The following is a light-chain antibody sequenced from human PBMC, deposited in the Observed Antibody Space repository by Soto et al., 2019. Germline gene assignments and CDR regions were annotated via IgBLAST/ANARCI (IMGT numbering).Light chain of an antibody. V-gene: IGKV3-20*01. Sequence: EILMTQSPVTVSVSPRDRATLSCRASQSVSSSYLDWQQQKPGQAPRLLIYDASNRATGIPDRFSGSGSGTDFTLTISRLEPEDFAVYYCQQYSSSPKTFGQGTKVDI. CDR1: QSVSSSY. CDR2: DAS. J-gene: IGKJ1*01. CDR3: QQYSSSPKT.